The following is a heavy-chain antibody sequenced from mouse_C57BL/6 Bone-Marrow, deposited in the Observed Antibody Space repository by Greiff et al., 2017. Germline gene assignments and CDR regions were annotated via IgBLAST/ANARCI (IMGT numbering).Heavy chain of an antibody. V-gene: IGHV1-64*01. CDR3: ARYWVQFAY. J-gene: IGHJ3*01. CDR1: GYTFTSYW. CDR2: IHPNSGST. D-gene: IGHD4-1*01. Sequence: QVQLQQPGAELVKPGASVKLSCKASGYTFTSYWMHWVKQRPGQGLEWIGMIHPNSGSTNYNEKFKRKATLTVDKSSSTAYMQLSSLTSEDSAVYYCARYWVQFAYWGQGTLVTVSA.